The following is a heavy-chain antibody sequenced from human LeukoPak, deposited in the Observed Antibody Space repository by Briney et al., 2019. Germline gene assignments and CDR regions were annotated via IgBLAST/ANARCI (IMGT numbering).Heavy chain of an antibody. V-gene: IGHV3-48*03. Sequence: GGSLRLSCAASGFTFSSYEMNWVRQAPGKGLEWVSYISSSGSTIYYADSVKGRFTISRDNAKNSLYLQMNSLRAGDTAVYYCASLPTLWFGELFENWFDPWGQGTLVTVSS. CDR2: ISSSGSTI. J-gene: IGHJ5*02. D-gene: IGHD3-10*01. CDR3: ASLPTLWFGELFENWFDP. CDR1: GFTFSSYE.